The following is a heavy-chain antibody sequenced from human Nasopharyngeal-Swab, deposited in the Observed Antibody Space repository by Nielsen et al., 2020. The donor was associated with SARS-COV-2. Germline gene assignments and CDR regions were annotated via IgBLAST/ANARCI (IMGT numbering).Heavy chain of an antibody. J-gene: IGHJ4*02. CDR2: ISSSSSYK. CDR3: ARDWARSGSYSTHFDY. D-gene: IGHD1-26*01. V-gene: IGHV3-21*01. Sequence: GESLKISCAASGFTFSSYSMNWVRQAPGKGLEWVSSISSSSSYKYYADSVKGRFTISRDNSKNTLYLQMNSLRAEDTAVYYCARDWARSGSYSTHFDYWGQGTLVTVSS. CDR1: GFTFSSYS.